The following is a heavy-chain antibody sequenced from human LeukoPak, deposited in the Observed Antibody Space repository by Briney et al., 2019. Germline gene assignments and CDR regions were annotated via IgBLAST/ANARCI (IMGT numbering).Heavy chain of an antibody. D-gene: IGHD3-16*01. CDR1: GFTFDDYG. CDR2: INWKGGIT. J-gene: IGHJ6*03. CDR3: AREGGGRLGNYYYYYMDV. V-gene: IGHV3-20*04. Sequence: GGSLRLSCAASGFTFDDYGMSWVRQAPGKGLEWVSGINWKGGITGCADSVKGRFTISRDNAKNSLYLQMNSLRAEDTALYYCAREGGGRLGNYYYYYMDVWGKGTTVTVSS.